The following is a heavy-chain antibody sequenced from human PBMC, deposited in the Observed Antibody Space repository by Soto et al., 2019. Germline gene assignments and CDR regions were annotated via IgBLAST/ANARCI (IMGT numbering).Heavy chain of an antibody. CDR1: GYIFTSYG. Sequence: QVQLVQSGVEVKKPGASVKVSCKASGYIFTSYGISWVRQAPGQGLEWMGWISAHNGNRKYAQKLQGRVTMTTDTSTSTAYMELRSLRSDDMAVYYCARDLGGFPDYWGQGTLVTVSS. CDR2: ISAHNGNR. V-gene: IGHV1-18*03. D-gene: IGHD5-12*01. J-gene: IGHJ4*02. CDR3: ARDLGGFPDY.